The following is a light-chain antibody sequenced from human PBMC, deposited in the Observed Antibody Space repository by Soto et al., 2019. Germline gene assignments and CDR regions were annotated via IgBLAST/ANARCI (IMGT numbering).Light chain of an antibody. CDR2: AAS. CDR3: QQSYSTPRT. Sequence: IEMSQSPPSLSASVGHRLTITCRASQSISSYLNWYQQKPGKAPKLLIYAASSLQSGVPSRFCGSGSGTDFTLTISSLQPEDFATYYCQQSYSTPRTFGQGTKVDIK. V-gene: IGKV1-39*01. J-gene: IGKJ1*01. CDR1: QSISSY.